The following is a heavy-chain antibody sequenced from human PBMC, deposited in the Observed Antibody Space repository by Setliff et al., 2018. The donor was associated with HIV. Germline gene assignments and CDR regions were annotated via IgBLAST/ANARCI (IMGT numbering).Heavy chain of an antibody. CDR2: IYTSGLT. Sequence: LSLTCTVSGGSINSGGYYWVWIRQPALKGLEWIGRIYTSGLTNYNPSLKSRVTISVDTSKNQVSLKLCSVTASDTAVYYCARARYIVIRGDAGMDVWGPGTTVTVSS. CDR3: ARARYIVIRGDAGMDV. D-gene: IGHD3-10*01. CDR1: GGSINSGGYY. V-gene: IGHV4-61*02. J-gene: IGHJ6*02.